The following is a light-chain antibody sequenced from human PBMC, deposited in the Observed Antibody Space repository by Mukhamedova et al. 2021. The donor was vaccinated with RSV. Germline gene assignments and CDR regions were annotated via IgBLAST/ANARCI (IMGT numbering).Light chain of an antibody. Sequence: APRLLIYAASSRATGIPDRFSGSGSGTDFTLTISRLEPGDFAVYFCQQYASSNTFGQGTRLEIK. J-gene: IGKJ5*01. V-gene: IGKV3-20*01. CDR2: AAS. CDR3: QQYASSNT.